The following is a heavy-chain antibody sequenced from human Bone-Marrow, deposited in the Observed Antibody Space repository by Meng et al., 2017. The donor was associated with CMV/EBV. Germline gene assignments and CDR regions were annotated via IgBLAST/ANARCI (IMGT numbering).Heavy chain of an antibody. Sequence: GESLKISCAASGFTFNNHWMHWVRQAPGKGPVWVSRINTDGNSLSHADSVKGRFTISRDNAKNTVYLQMNSLRDEDTAVYYCVRIMVGATGGDYWGLGALVTVSS. CDR1: GFTFNNHW. V-gene: IGHV3-74*01. J-gene: IGHJ4*02. D-gene: IGHD1-26*01. CDR3: VRIMVGATGGDY. CDR2: INTDGNSL.